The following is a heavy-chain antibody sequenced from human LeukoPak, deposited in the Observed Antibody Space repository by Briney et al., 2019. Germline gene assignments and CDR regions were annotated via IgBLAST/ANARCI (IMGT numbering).Heavy chain of an antibody. CDR3: ARYRNYDFWSGYDK. V-gene: IGHV4-4*07. D-gene: IGHD3-3*01. J-gene: IGHJ4*02. Sequence: SETLSLTCTVSGASISNYYWSWVRQPAGTGLEWIGRIYSSGSTNYNPSLKSRVTISVDTSKNQFSLRLNSVTAADTAMYYCARYRNYDFWSGYDKWGQGTLVTVSS. CDR1: GASISNYY. CDR2: IYSSGST.